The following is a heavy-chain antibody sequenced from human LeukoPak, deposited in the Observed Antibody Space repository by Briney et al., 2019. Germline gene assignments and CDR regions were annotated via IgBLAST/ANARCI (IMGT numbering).Heavy chain of an antibody. CDR3: ARGSKIVATPPPGY. V-gene: IGHV1-18*01. J-gene: IGHJ4*02. D-gene: IGHD5-12*01. Sequence: RASVKVSCKASGYTFTSYGISWVRQAPGQGLEWMGWISAYNGNTNYAQKLQGRVTMTTDTSTSTAYMELRSLRSDDTAVYYCARGSKIVATPPPGYWGQGTLVTVSS. CDR2: ISAYNGNT. CDR1: GYTFTSYG.